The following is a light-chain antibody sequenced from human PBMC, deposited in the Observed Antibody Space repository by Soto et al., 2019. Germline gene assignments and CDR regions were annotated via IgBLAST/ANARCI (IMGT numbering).Light chain of an antibody. CDR1: SSDVGDNKY. J-gene: IGLJ2*01. Sequence: QPVLTQPASVSGSPGQSITISCTGTSSDVGDNKYVSWYQQLPGKAPKLMIYEVSNRPSGVSNRFSGSKSGNTASLTISGLQAEDEGDYYCSSYTTSSSTLVFGGGTKLTVL. CDR3: SSYTTSSSTLV. V-gene: IGLV2-14*01. CDR2: EVS.